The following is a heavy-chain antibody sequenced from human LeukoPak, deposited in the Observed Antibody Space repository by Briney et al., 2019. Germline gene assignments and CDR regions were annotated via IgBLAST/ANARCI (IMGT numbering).Heavy chain of an antibody. J-gene: IGHJ6*03. V-gene: IGHV3-20*04. CDR2: VNWNGGST. Sequence: GGSLRLSCAASGFTFDDYGMSWVRQAPGKGLELGSGVNWNGGSTGYADSVKGRFTNCRDNAKNSLYLQMNSLRAEDTALYYCARSSWYEIYYYYYMDVWGKGTTVTVSS. CDR1: GFTFDDYG. CDR3: ARSSWYEIYYYYYMDV. D-gene: IGHD6-13*01.